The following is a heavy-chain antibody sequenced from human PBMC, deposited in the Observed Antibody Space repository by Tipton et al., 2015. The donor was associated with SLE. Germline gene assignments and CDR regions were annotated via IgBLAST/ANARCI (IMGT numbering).Heavy chain of an antibody. Sequence: QLVQSGPEVKKPGDSMKVSCKTSGYTFSDYYIHWMRQAPGQGLEWIGIIITSEGRTNYAQKFWGRVSMTRDMSTSTIYMELDSPTSDDTAVYYCVSLLVGCYSDYWGQGPLVTVSS. CDR2: IITSEGRT. CDR1: GYTFSDYY. D-gene: IGHD3-16*01. CDR3: VSLLVGCYSDY. J-gene: IGHJ4*02. V-gene: IGHV1-46*01.